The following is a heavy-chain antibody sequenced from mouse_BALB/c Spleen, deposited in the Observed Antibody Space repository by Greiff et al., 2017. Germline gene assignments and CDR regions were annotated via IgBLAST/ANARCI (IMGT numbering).Heavy chain of an antibody. CDR2: IRNKANGYTT. CDR3: ASHITTDYYAMDY. D-gene: IGHD1-2*01. Sequence: EVKLVESGGGLVQPGGSLRLSCATSGFTFTDYYMSWVRQPPGKALEWLGFIRNKANGYTTEYSASVKGRFTISRDNSQSILYLQMNTLRAEDSATYYCASHITTDYYAMDYWGQGTSVTVSS. J-gene: IGHJ4*01. CDR1: GFTFTDYY. V-gene: IGHV7-3*02.